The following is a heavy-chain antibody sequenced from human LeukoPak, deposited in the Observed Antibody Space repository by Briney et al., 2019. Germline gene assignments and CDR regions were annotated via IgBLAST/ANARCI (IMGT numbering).Heavy chain of an antibody. D-gene: IGHD3-9*01. CDR2: INHSGST. Sequence: KPSETLSLTCAVYGGSFSGYYWSWIRQPPGKGLEWIGEINHSGSTNYNPSLKSRVTISVDTSKNQFSLKLSSVTAADTAVYYCARDAWPYYDILTDLNWFDPWGQGTLVTVSS. CDR1: GGSFSGYY. CDR3: ARDAWPYYDILTDLNWFDP. V-gene: IGHV4-34*01. J-gene: IGHJ5*02.